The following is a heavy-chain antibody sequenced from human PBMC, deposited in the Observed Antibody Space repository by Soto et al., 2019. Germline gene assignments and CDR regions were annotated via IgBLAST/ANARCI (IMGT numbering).Heavy chain of an antibody. Sequence: QVQLVESGGGLVKPAESLRLSCAASGFTFSDYYMSWIRQAPGKGLEWISYISSSGNYADYADSMKGRFSISRDNAKNSLYLQVHSLRAEDTAVYYCARSSGSYWWEFDYWGQGTLVTVSS. CDR2: ISSSGNYA. V-gene: IGHV3-11*06. D-gene: IGHD3-10*01. CDR3: ARSSGSYWWEFDY. J-gene: IGHJ4*02. CDR1: GFTFSDYY.